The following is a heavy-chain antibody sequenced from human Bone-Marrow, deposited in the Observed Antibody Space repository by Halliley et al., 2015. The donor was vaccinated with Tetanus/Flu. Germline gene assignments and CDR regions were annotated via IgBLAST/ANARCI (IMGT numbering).Heavy chain of an antibody. V-gene: IGHV4-34*01. CDR3: ARRLVGGFKGVDF. J-gene: IGHJ4*02. Sequence: FGGSNSGGSPNHTPPLKRRVPISVDPSKTQFSLRRSSVTAADTAIYYCARRLVGGFKGVDFWGQGTLISVSS. D-gene: IGHD1-26*01. CDR2: SNSGGSP.